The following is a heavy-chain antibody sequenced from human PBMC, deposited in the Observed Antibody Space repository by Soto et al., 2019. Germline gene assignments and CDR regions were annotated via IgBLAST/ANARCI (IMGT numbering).Heavy chain of an antibody. Sequence: SETLSLTCTVSGGSISSGGYYWSWIPQHPGKGLEWIGYIYYSGSTYYNPSLKSRVTISVDTSKNQFSLKLSSVTAADTAVYYCARAQGLLWFGELLFQGGAAFDIWGQGTMVT. J-gene: IGHJ3*02. CDR1: GGSISSGGYY. CDR3: ARAQGLLWFGELLFQGGAAFDI. D-gene: IGHD3-10*01. V-gene: IGHV4-31*03. CDR2: IYYSGST.